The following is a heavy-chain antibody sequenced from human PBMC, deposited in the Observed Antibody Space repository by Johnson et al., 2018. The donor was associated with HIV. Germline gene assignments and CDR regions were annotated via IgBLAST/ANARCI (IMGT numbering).Heavy chain of an antibody. D-gene: IGHD6-13*01. CDR2: ISGSGGST. CDR3: ARLYASSWIEAFDI. Sequence: VHLVESGGGLVQPGGSLRLSCAASGFTFSSYAMSWVRQAPGKGLEWVSAISGSGGSTYYADSVRGRFTLSSDNSKNMLFLHMNSLRAEDTAVYFCARLYASSWIEAFDIWGQGTMVTVSS. V-gene: IGHV3-23*04. CDR1: GFTFSSYA. J-gene: IGHJ3*02.